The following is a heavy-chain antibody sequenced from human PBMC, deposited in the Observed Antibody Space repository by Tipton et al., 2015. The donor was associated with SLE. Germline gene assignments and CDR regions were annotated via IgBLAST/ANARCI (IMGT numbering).Heavy chain of an antibody. Sequence: GRVTMTTDTSTSTAYMELRSLRSDDTAVYYCAKVGTYYDAFDIWGQGTMVTVSS. D-gene: IGHD1-26*01. J-gene: IGHJ3*02. V-gene: IGHV1-18*01. CDR3: AKVGTYYDAFDI.